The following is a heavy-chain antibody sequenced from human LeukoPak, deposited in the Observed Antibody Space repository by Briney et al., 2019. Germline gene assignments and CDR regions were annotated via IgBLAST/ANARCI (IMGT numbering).Heavy chain of an antibody. V-gene: IGHV3-33*06. D-gene: IGHD1-26*01. Sequence: GGSLRLSCAASGFTFSGYGMHWVRQAPGKGLEWVAVIWYDGSNKYYADSVKGRFTISRDNSKNTLYLQMNSLRAEDTAVYYCAKDRARGWELLGGYMDVWGKGTTVTVSS. CDR3: AKDRARGWELLGGYMDV. CDR2: IWYDGSNK. J-gene: IGHJ6*03. CDR1: GFTFSGYG.